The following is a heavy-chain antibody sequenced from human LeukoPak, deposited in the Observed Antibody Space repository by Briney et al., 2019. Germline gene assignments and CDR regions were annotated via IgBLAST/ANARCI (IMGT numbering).Heavy chain of an antibody. CDR1: GFIFSSFG. J-gene: IGHJ4*02. D-gene: IGHD2-15*01. Sequence: GGSLRLSCAASGFIFSSFGMNWVRQAPGKGLEWVSYISSSSPTIFYADSVKGRFTISRDNAKNSLYLQMNSLRAEDTAVYYCARVRGGYPFDYWGQGTLVTVSS. CDR2: ISSSSPTI. CDR3: ARVRGGYPFDY. V-gene: IGHV3-48*01.